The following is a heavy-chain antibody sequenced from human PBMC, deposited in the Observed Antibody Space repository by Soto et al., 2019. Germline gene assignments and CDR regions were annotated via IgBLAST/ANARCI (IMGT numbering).Heavy chain of an antibody. CDR2: IYYSGSS. J-gene: IGHJ4*02. CDR3: ASTRDYFDY. D-gene: IGHD1-1*01. CDR1: GGSISTGGYY. V-gene: IGHV4-31*03. Sequence: SETLSLTCTVSGGSISTGGYYWSWIRQHPGKGLEWIGYIYYSGSSSYNLSLKGRLTISVDTSKNQFSLKLSSVTAADTAVYYCASTRDYFDYWGQGILVTV.